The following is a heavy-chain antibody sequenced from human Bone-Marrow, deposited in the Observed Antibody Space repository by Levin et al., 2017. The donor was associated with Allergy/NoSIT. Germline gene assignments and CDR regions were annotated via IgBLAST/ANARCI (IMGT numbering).Heavy chain of an antibody. D-gene: IGHD4-17*01. CDR3: ARENSGDPPDY. Sequence: GGSLRLSCAASGFTFSDFYMSWIRQAPGKGLEWVSYISRSGSTIYYADSVKGRFTISRDNAKNSLYLQMNSLRAEDTAVYFCARENSGDPPDYWGQGTLVTVSS. V-gene: IGHV3-11*01. CDR1: GFTFSDFY. CDR2: ISRSGSTI. J-gene: IGHJ4*02.